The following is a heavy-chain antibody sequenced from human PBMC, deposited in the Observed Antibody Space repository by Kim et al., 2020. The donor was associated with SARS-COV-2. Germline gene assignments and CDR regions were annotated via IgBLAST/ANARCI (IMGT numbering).Heavy chain of an antibody. Sequence: SETLSLTCTVSGGSINNYYWSWIRQPPGKGLEWTGQIYYSGRTNYNPSLKSRVTISLDMSKTQFSLNLTSVSAADTAVYYCARQGGIGTLLRDAFDSWG. V-gene: IGHV4-59*08. CDR3: ARQGGIGTLLRDAFDS. CDR2: IYYSGRT. J-gene: IGHJ3*02. D-gene: IGHD1-7*01. CDR1: GGSINNYY.